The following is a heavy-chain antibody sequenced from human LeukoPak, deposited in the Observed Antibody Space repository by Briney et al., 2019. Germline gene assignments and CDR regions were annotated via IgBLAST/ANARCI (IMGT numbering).Heavy chain of an antibody. Sequence: ASMKVSCKASGYTFTGYYMHWVRQAPGQGLEWMGWINPNSGGTNYAQKFQGRVTMTRDTSISTAYMELSRLRSDDTAVYYCARSPWYYYDSSIGYYFDFWGQGTLVTVSS. D-gene: IGHD3-22*01. V-gene: IGHV1-2*02. J-gene: IGHJ4*02. CDR3: ARSPWYYYDSSIGYYFDF. CDR1: GYTFTGYY. CDR2: INPNSGGT.